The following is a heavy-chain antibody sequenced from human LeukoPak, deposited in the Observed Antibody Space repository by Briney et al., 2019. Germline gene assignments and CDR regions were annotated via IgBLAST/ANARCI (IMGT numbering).Heavy chain of an antibody. CDR2: IYYSGST. J-gene: IGHJ3*02. CDR1: GGSISSSSYY. Sequence: PSETLSLTCTVSGGSISSSSYYWGWIRQPLGKGLEWIGSIYYSGSTYYNPSLKSRVTISVDTSKNQFSLKLSSVTAADTAVYYCARRGRITMIVVAPPGAFDIWGQGTMVTVSS. D-gene: IGHD3-22*01. V-gene: IGHV4-39*01. CDR3: ARRGRITMIVVAPPGAFDI.